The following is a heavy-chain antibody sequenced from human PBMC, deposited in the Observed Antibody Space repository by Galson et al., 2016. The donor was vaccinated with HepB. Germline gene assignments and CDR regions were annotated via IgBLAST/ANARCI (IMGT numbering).Heavy chain of an antibody. CDR1: GGTFISYT. V-gene: IGHV1-69*06. J-gene: IGHJ4*02. D-gene: IGHD3-9*01. CDR2: VIPIFGKT. Sequence: SVKVSCKGSGGTFISYTIHWFRLTPGRGLEWMGGVIPIFGKTDYPQKFQGRVTITADTSTSTVYMELHSLRSEDTAVYYCARSANFEWYLDSWGQGILVIVSS. CDR3: ARSANFEWYLDS.